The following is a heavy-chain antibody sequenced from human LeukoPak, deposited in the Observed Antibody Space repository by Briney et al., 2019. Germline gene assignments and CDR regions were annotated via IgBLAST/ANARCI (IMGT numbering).Heavy chain of an antibody. Sequence: SETLSLTCTVSGGSISSSSYYWGWIRQPPGKGLEWIGSIYYSGSTYYNPSLKSRVTISVDTSKNQFSLKLSSVTAADTAVYYCAATEGSSGSYYGFDYWGQGTLVTVSS. D-gene: IGHD1-26*01. CDR3: AATEGSSGSYYGFDY. CDR1: GGSISSSSYY. J-gene: IGHJ4*02. CDR2: IYYSGST. V-gene: IGHV4-39*07.